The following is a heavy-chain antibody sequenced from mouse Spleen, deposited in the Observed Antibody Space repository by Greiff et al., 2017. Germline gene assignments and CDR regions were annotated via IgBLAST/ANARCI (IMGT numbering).Heavy chain of an antibody. J-gene: IGHJ1*03. CDR3: ARHLYYDYDGYFDV. Sequence: EVMLVESGGGLVQPGGSLKLSCAASGFTFSDYYMYWVRQTPEKRLEWVAYISNGGGSTYYPDTVKGRFTISRDNAKNTLYLQMSRLKSEDTAMYYCARHLYYDYDGYFDVWGTGTTVTVSS. CDR2: ISNGGGST. CDR1: GFTFSDYY. V-gene: IGHV5-12*01. D-gene: IGHD2-4*01.